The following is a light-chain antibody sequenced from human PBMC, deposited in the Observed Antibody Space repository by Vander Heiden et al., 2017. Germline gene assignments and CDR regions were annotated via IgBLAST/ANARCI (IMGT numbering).Light chain of an antibody. CDR2: LVS. J-gene: IGKJ1*01. CDR3: SQALQTGRT. Sequence: ESVMTHSPLSLPVTPGEPASISCRSSQSLLHSDRYSHLDWPLQRPFQSPQLLLYLVSNRSAGVRDTSRGRGPGTDFTLRIRIIVAADVGVSYCSQALQTGRTSGQGTKVEIK. CDR1: QSLLHSDRYSH. V-gene: IGKV2-28*01.